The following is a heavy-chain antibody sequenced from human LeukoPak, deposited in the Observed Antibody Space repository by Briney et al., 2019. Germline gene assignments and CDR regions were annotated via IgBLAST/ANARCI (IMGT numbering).Heavy chain of an antibody. CDR1: GFTFSNVC. CDR3: TKDHGSGSYYFDY. V-gene: IGHV3-15*01. Sequence: GGSLRLSCAASGFTFSNVCMSWVRQAPGKGLEWVGRIKSKTDGGTVDYAAPVKGRFTISRDDLKNTLYLEMNSLKTEDTAVYYCTKDHGSGSYYFDYWGQGTLVTVSS. D-gene: IGHD3-10*01. CDR2: IKSKTDGGTV. J-gene: IGHJ4*02.